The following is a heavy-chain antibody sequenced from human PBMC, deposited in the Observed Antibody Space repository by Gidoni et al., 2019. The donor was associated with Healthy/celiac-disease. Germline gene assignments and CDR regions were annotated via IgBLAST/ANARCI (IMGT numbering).Heavy chain of an antibody. CDR2: ISSSSSYI. J-gene: IGHJ4*02. Sequence: EVQLVESGGGLVKPGGSLRLYCAASGFTFSSYRMNWVRQAPGTGLEWVSSISSSSSYIYYAASVKGRFTISRDNAKNSLYLQMNSLRAEDTAVYYCARDGDSIGTKFDYWGQGTLVTVSS. D-gene: IGHD4-17*01. CDR1: GFTFSSYR. CDR3: ARDGDSIGTKFDY. V-gene: IGHV3-21*01.